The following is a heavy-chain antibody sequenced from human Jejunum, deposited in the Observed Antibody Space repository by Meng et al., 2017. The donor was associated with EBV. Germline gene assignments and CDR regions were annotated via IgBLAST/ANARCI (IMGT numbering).Heavy chain of an antibody. D-gene: IGHD4-17*01. CDR3: ARAITVTTLNWLDP. CDR2: INSDGTNT. Sequence: EVPLVESGGGLVQPGGSLRLSCAASGFTFSNYWMHWVRQSPGKGLIYVSRINSDGTNTGYTDSVKGRFTISRDNAKNTLYLEMNSLRAEDTAVYYCARAITVTTLNWLDPWGQGILVTVSS. J-gene: IGHJ5*02. V-gene: IGHV3-74*01. CDR1: GFTFSNYW.